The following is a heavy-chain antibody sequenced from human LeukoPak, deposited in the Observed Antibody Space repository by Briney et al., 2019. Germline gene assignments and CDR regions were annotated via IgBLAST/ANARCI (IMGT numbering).Heavy chain of an antibody. CDR1: GGSISTSSYY. J-gene: IGHJ6*03. D-gene: IGHD2-8*02. Sequence: PSETLSLTCTVSGGSISTSSYYWGWIRQPPGKGLAWIGSISESGRTYYNPSLRSRVIISVDTSKKHFSLKLSSVTAADTAVYYCARHCTGDICAAYYFYYYMDVWGKGTTVTVSS. CDR3: ARHCTGDICAAYYFYYYMDV. CDR2: ISESGRT. V-gene: IGHV4-39*02.